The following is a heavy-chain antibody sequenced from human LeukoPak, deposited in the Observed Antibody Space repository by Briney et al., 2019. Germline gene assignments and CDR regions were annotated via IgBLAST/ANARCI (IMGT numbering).Heavy chain of an antibody. D-gene: IGHD6-19*01. CDR2: ISWNSGTV. CDR1: GFNFNDYA. Sequence: PGGSLRLSCAASGFNFNDYAMHWVRQASGKGLEWVSGISWNSGTVAYADSVKGRFTISRDNSKKSLYLQMNSLRAEDTAVYYCARVRYSSGWYNIWGQGTLVTVSS. J-gene: IGHJ4*02. V-gene: IGHV3-9*01. CDR3: ARVRYSSGWYNI.